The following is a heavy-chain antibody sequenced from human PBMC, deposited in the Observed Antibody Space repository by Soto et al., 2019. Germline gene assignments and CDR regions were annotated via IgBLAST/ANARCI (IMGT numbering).Heavy chain of an antibody. CDR1: GGSFSGYY. D-gene: IGHD5-12*01. CDR3: ARARWLRRVVAAFDI. J-gene: IGHJ3*02. CDR2: INHSGST. Sequence: SETLSLTCAVYGGSFSGYYWSWIRQPPGKGLEWIGEINHSGSTNYNPSLKSRVTISVDTSKNQFSLKLSSVTAADTAVYYCARARWLRRVVAAFDIWGQGTMVTVSS. V-gene: IGHV4-34*01.